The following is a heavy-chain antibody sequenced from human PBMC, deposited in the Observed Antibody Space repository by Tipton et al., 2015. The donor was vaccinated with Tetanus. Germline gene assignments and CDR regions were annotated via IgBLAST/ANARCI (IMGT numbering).Heavy chain of an antibody. J-gene: IGHJ4*02. Sequence: SLRLSCAASGFTFSSYGMHWVRQAPGKGLEWVAVIWYDGSNKYYADSVKGRFTISRDNSKNTLYLQMNSLRAEDTAVYYCARDRGSGSSYAGYWGQGTLVTVSS. D-gene: IGHD3-22*01. CDR1: GFTFSSYG. CDR3: ARDRGSGSSYAGY. V-gene: IGHV3-33*01. CDR2: IWYDGSNK.